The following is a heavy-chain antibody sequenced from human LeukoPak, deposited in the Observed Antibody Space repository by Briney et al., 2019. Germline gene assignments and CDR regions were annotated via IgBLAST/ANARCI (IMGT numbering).Heavy chain of an antibody. CDR1: GFTFSSYA. Sequence: GGSLRLSCSASGFTFSSYAMHWVRQAPGRGLEYVPAISSNGGSTYYADSVKGRFTISRDNSKNTLYLQMSSLRAEDTAVYYCVKGVGSSGWYGRYWGRGTLVTVSS. D-gene: IGHD6-19*01. J-gene: IGHJ4*02. CDR2: ISSNGGST. CDR3: VKGVGSSGWYGRY. V-gene: IGHV3-64D*06.